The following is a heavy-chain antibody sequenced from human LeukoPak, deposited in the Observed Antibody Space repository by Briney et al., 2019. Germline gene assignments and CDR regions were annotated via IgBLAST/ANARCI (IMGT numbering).Heavy chain of an antibody. D-gene: IGHD2-15*01. CDR2: ISSSGSTI. CDR1: GFTFSDYY. J-gene: IGHJ4*02. Sequence: GGSLRLSRAASGFTFSDYYMSWIRQAPGKGLEWVSYISSSGSTIYYADSVKGRFTISRDNAKNSLYLQMNSLRAEDTAVYYCARDRVVAATGVDYWGQGTLVTVSS. CDR3: ARDRVVAATGVDY. V-gene: IGHV3-11*04.